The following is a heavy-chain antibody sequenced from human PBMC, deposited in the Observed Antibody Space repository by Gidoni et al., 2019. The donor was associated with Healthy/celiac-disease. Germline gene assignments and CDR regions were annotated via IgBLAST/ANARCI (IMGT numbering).Heavy chain of an antibody. V-gene: IGHV3-23*01. CDR3: AKEGQYYDSSGYYPPNYYYGMDV. D-gene: IGHD3-22*01. J-gene: IGHJ6*02. CDR2: ISGSGGST. Sequence: EVQLLESGGGLVQPGGSLRLSCAASGFTFSSYAMSWVRQAPGKGLEWVSAISGSGGSTYYADSVKGRFTISRDNSKNTLYLQMNSLRAEDTAVYYCAKEGQYYDSSGYYPPNYYYGMDVWGQGTTVTVSS. CDR1: GFTFSSYA.